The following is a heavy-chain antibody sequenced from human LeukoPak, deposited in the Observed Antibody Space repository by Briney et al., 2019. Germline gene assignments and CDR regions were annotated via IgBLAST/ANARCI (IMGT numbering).Heavy chain of an antibody. CDR1: GFTFTNAW. V-gene: IGHV3-15*01. D-gene: IGHD3-16*01. CDR3: TTATMIAFGGVPETD. CDR2: IKTKTDGGTT. Sequence: PGGSLILSCAASGFTFTNAWMSWVRQAPGKGLEWVGHIKTKTDGGTTDYAAPVRGRFTISRHDSENTLYLQMSSLKTEDTAVYYCTTATMIAFGGVPETDWGQGTLVTVSS. J-gene: IGHJ4*02.